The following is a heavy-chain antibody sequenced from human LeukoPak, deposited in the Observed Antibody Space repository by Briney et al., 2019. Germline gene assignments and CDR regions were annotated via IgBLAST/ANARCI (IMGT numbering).Heavy chain of an antibody. J-gene: IGHJ4*02. Sequence: QPGWSLRLSCAASGFTVSSNYMSWVRQAPGKGLEWVSVIYSGGSTYYADSVKGRFTISRDNSKNTLYLQMNSLRAEDTAVYYCARVPCSSTSCYTDYWGQGTLVTVSS. CDR1: GFTVSSNY. CDR2: IYSGGST. CDR3: ARVPCSSTSCYTDY. V-gene: IGHV3-66*02. D-gene: IGHD2-2*02.